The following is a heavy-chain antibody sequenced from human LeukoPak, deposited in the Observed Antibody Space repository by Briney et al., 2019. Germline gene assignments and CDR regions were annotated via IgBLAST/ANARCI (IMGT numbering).Heavy chain of an antibody. J-gene: IGHJ6*02. Sequence: ASVKVSCKASGYTFTGYYMHWVRQAPGQGLEWMGWINPNSGGTNYAQKLQGRVTMTTDTSTSTAYMELRSLRSDDTAVYYCARDYYDSSGYYVDYYYYGMDVWGQGTTVTVSS. V-gene: IGHV1-2*02. D-gene: IGHD3-22*01. CDR1: GYTFTGYY. CDR2: INPNSGGT. CDR3: ARDYYDSSGYYVDYYYYGMDV.